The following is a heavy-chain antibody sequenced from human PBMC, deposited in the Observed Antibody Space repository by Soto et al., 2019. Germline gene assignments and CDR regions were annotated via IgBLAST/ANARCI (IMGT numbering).Heavy chain of an antibody. CDR2: ISSGGST. Sequence: EVQLVESGGGLIQPGGSLRLSCAASGSTVSSNYMSWVRQAPGKGLEWVSVISSGGSTYYADSVKGRFTISRDNSKNTLYLQMNSLRAEDTAVYYCARSPMGATYFDYWGQGTLVTVSS. CDR1: GSTVSSNY. J-gene: IGHJ4*02. V-gene: IGHV3-53*01. CDR3: ARSPMGATYFDY. D-gene: IGHD1-26*01.